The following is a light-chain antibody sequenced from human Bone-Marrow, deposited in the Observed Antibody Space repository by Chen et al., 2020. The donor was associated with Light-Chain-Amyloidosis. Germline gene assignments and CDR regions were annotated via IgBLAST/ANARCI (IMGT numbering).Light chain of an antibody. V-gene: IGKV3-20*01. J-gene: IGKJ4*01. CDR3: QQYSSSPLT. CDR2: GSY. CDR1: QTISSNY. Sequence: EIVLTQSPGTLSLSPGEGANLSCRASQTISSNYLTWYQQEFGQAPRLLINGSYSRATGIPDRFTGSWSVTDSTLTINRLEPEDCAMYYCQQYSSSPLTFGGGTKVEIK.